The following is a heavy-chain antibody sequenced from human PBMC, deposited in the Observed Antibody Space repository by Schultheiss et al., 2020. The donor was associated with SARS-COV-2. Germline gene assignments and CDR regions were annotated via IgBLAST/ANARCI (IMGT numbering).Heavy chain of an antibody. V-gene: IGHV3-74*01. D-gene: IGHD6-13*01. J-gene: IGHJ4*02. CDR1: GFTFSSYW. CDR3: ARAAAGFNY. Sequence: GGSLRLSCAASGFTFSSYWMHWVRQVPGKGLVWVSRINGDGSSTSYADSVKGRFTISRDNSKNTLYLQMNSLRAEDTAVYYCARAAAGFNYWGQGTLVTVSS. CDR2: INGDGSST.